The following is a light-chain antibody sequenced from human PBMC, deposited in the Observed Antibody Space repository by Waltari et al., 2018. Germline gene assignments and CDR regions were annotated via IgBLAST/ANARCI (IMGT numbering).Light chain of an antibody. CDR2: EVN. Sequence: QAALTQPRSVYGSPGQSVALSCPETSRDIGAYNYVSWYQQHPGTAPKLMIYEVNKRPSGVSDRFFGSKSGNTASLTISGLQAEDEADYYRSSYPVRFGGGTRLTVL. J-gene: IGLJ2*01. CDR1: SRDIGAYNY. V-gene: IGLV2-11*01. CDR3: SSYPVR.